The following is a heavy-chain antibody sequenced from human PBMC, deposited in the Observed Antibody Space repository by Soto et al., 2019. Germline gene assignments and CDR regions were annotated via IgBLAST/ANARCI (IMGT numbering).Heavy chain of an antibody. CDR1: GYTFTSYY. J-gene: IGHJ4*02. Sequence: ASVKVSCKASGYTFTSYYMHWMRQAPGQGLEWVGIINPSGGSTSYAQKFQGRVTMTRDTSTSTVYMELSSLRSEDTAVYYCARDEDTAMVIGYWGQGTLVTVSS. CDR3: ARDEDTAMVIGY. V-gene: IGHV1-46*01. CDR2: INPSGGST. D-gene: IGHD5-18*01.